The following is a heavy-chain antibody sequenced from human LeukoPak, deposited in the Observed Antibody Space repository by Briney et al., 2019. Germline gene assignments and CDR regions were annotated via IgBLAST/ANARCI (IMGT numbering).Heavy chain of an antibody. CDR3: ARERLGSRAFDI. J-gene: IGHJ3*02. Sequence: SETLSLTCTVSGGSISSYYRSWIRQPPGKGLEWIGYIYYSGSTNYNPSLKSRVTISVDTSKNQFSLKLSSVTAADTAVYYCARERLGSRAFDIWGQGTMVTVSS. V-gene: IGHV4-59*01. D-gene: IGHD6-19*01. CDR1: GGSISSYY. CDR2: IYYSGST.